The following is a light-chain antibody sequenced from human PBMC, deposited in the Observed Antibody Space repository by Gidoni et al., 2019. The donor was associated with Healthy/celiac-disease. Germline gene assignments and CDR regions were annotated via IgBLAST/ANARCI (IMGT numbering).Light chain of an antibody. CDR3: QQYDNLPIT. V-gene: IGKV1-33*01. Sequence: DIQMTQSPSSLSASVRDRVTITCQASQDISNYLNWYQQKPGKAPKLLIYDASNLEIGVPSRFSGSGSGTDFTFTISSLQPEDIGTYYCQQYDNLPITFXQXTRLRLN. J-gene: IGKJ5*01. CDR2: DAS. CDR1: QDISNY.